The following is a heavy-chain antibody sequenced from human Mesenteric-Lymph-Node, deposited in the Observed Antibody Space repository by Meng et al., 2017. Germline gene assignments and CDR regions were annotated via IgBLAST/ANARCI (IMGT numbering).Heavy chain of an antibody. Sequence: EGQLVGAGGCLVQPGGSLRLSCAASGSTVSGFWMNWVRQAPGKGLEWIGLIRTEALGGTTDYAAPVKGRFTISRDDLNNMLYLQMNSLRPDDTAVYYCTNLYRTDPWGQGTLVTVSS. CDR1: GSTVSGFW. CDR2: IRTEALGGTT. J-gene: IGHJ5*02. D-gene: IGHD5-12*01. CDR3: TNLYRTDP. V-gene: IGHV3-15*01.